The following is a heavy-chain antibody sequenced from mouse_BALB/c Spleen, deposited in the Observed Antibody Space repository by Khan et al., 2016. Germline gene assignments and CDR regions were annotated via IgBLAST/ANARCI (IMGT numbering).Heavy chain of an antibody. CDR3: ARWGYDSAWFAY. J-gene: IGHJ3*01. CDR1: GYSFTNYG. Sequence: QIQLVQSGPELKKPGETVKISCKASGYSFTNYGMNWVKQAPGKGLKWMGWIDTNTGEPTYAEEFKGRFAFSLETSAITAYLQINNLKNDDTASYFCARWGYDSAWFAYWGQGTLVTVSA. V-gene: IGHV9-3*02. D-gene: IGHD2-4*01. CDR2: IDTNTGEP.